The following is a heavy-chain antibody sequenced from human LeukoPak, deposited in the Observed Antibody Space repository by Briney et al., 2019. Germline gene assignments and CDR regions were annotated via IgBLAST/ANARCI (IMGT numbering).Heavy chain of an antibody. J-gene: IGHJ5*02. Sequence: GGSLRLSCAASGFTFSSYSMNWVRQAPGKGLEWVSSISSSSSYIYYADSVKGRFTISRDNAENSLYLQMNSLRDEDTAVYYCARDALWFGDLNWFDPWGQGTLVTVSS. CDR3: ARDALWFGDLNWFDP. CDR2: ISSSSSYI. CDR1: GFTFSSYS. D-gene: IGHD3-10*01. V-gene: IGHV3-21*01.